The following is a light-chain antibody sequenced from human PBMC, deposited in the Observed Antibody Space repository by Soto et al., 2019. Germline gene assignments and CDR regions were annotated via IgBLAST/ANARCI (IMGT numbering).Light chain of an antibody. Sequence: EIVLTQSPGTLSLSPGERATLSCRASQTIINNYLAWYQHKPGRAPRLLIYGASTRASDIPDRFNGSVSGTDFTLPINRLEPEDFAVYFCHQYGGSLQRTFGPGTKVEIK. CDR2: GAS. CDR1: QTIINNY. J-gene: IGKJ1*01. CDR3: HQYGGSLQRT. V-gene: IGKV3-20*01.